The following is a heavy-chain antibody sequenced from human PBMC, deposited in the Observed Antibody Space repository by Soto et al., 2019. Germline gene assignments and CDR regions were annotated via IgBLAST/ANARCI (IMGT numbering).Heavy chain of an antibody. V-gene: IGHV3-74*01. CDR1: GFTFSSYW. CDR3: ARDPADPYYYYGMDV. J-gene: IGHJ6*02. Sequence: QPGGSLRLSCAASGFTFSSYWMHWVRQAPGKGLVWVSRINSDGSSTSYADSVKGRFTISRDNAKNTLYLQMNSLRAEDTAVYYCARDPADPYYYYGMDVWGQGTTVTVSS. CDR2: INSDGSST.